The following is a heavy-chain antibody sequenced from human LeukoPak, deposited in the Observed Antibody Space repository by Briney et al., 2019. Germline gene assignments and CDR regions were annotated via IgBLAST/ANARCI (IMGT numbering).Heavy chain of an antibody. V-gene: IGHV3-21*01. D-gene: IGHD6-19*01. CDR1: GFTFSSYN. CDR2: IRSSSSYI. J-gene: IGHJ4*02. Sequence: AGGSLRLSCAASGFTFSSYNMNWVRQAPGKGLEWVSFIRSSSSYIYYADSVKGRFTISRDNAKNSLYLQMNSLRAEDTAVYYCARPGIAVAGEFFDYWGQGTLVTVSS. CDR3: ARPGIAVAGEFFDY.